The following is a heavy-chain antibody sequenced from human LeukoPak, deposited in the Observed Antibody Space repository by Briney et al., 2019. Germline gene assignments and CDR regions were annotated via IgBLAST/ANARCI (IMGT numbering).Heavy chain of an antibody. CDR3: ATRSGSYYHAFDI. V-gene: IGHV1-24*01. CDR2: FDPEDGET. D-gene: IGHD1-26*01. J-gene: IGHJ3*02. Sequence: ASVKVSCKVSGYTLTELSMHWVRQAPGKGLEWMGGFDPEDGETIYAQKLQGRVTMTTDTSTSTAYMELRSLRSDDTAVYYCATRSGSYYHAFDIWGQGTMVTVSS. CDR1: GYTLTELS.